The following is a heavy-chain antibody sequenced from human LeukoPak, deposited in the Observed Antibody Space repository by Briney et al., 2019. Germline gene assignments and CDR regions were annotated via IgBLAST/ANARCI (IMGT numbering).Heavy chain of an antibody. CDR2: IFYSGST. V-gene: IGHV4-31*02. J-gene: IGHJ4*02. Sequence: YWIGWVRQMPGKGLEWIGYIFYSGSTYYNPSLKSRVTISVDTSKNQFSLKLSSVTAADTAVYYCARAMIKGEYYFDYWGQGTLVTVSS. CDR3: ARAMIKGEYYFDY. D-gene: IGHD3-16*01. CDR1: Y.